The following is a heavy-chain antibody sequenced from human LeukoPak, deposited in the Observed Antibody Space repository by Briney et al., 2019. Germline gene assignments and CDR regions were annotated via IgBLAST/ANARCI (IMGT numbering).Heavy chain of an antibody. V-gene: IGHV3-30*04. CDR1: GFTFSSYA. CDR3: ARDFWYDILTGRFDY. D-gene: IGHD3-9*01. CDR2: ISYDGSNK. J-gene: IGHJ4*02. Sequence: GWSLRLSCAASGFTFSSYAMHWVRQAPGKGLEWVAVISYDGSNKYYADSVKGRFTISRDNSKNTLYLQMNSLRAEDTAVYYCARDFWYDILTGRFDYWGQGTLVTVSS.